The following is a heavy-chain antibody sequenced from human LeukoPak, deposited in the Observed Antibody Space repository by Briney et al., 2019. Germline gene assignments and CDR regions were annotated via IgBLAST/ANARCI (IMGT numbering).Heavy chain of an antibody. Sequence: GGSLRLSCAASGFTFSSYAVSWVRQAPGKGLEWVSAISGSGGSTYYADSVKGRFTISRDNSKNSLYLQMNSLRAEDTAVYYCARDYGVEMATIYWGQGTLVTVSS. J-gene: IGHJ4*02. CDR2: ISGSGGST. CDR1: GFTFSSYA. D-gene: IGHD5-24*01. V-gene: IGHV3-23*01. CDR3: ARDYGVEMATIY.